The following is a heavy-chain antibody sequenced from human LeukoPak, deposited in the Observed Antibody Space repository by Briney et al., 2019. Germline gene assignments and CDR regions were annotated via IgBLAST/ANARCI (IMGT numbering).Heavy chain of an antibody. J-gene: IGHJ4*02. CDR3: ASVSGSSTAHYDY. Sequence: GGSLRLSCAASGFTFKNYGMSWVRQAPGKGLEWVSVIYSGGSTYYADSVKGRFTISRDNSKNTLYLQMNSLRAEDTAVYYCASVSGSSTAHYDYWGQGTLVTVSS. D-gene: IGHD1-26*01. CDR1: GFTFKNYG. V-gene: IGHV3-53*01. CDR2: IYSGGST.